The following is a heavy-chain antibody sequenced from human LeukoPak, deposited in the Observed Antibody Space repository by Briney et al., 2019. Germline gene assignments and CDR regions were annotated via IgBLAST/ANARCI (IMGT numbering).Heavy chain of an antibody. V-gene: IGHV3-48*03. J-gene: IGHJ4*02. Sequence: GGSLRLSCAASGFTFSSYEMNWVRQAPGRGLEWVSYISSSGSTIYYADSVKGRFTISRDNAKNTVYLQMNSLRAEDTAVYYCARYSSSSGGASHYLDYWGQGTLVTVSS. CDR1: GFTFSSYE. D-gene: IGHD6-6*01. CDR3: ARYSSSSGGASHYLDY. CDR2: ISSSGSTI.